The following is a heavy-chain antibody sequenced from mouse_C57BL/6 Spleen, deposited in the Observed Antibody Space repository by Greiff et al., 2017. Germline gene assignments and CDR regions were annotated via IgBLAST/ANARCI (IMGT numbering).Heavy chain of an antibody. CDR2: LYPGSGST. Sequence: QVQLQQPGAELVKPGASVKMSCKASGYTFPSYWITWVKQRPGQGLEWIGDLYPGSGSTNYNEKFKSKATLTVDTSSSTAYMQLSSLTSEDSAVEYCARIQLRPWYFDVWGTGTTVTVSS. V-gene: IGHV1-55*01. D-gene: IGHD3-2*02. J-gene: IGHJ1*03. CDR3: ARIQLRPWYFDV. CDR1: GYTFPSYW.